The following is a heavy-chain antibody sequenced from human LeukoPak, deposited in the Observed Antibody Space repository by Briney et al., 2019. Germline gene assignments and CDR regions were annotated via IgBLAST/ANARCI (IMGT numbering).Heavy chain of an antibody. D-gene: IGHD3-3*01. J-gene: IGHJ4*02. CDR1: GFTFSSYA. Sequence: QSGGSLRLSCAASGFTFSSYAMSWVRQAPGKGLEWVSAISGSGGSTYYADSVKGRFTISRDNSKNTLYLQMSSLRAEDTAVYYCAQEIYDFWSGYPPSFPSFWGQGTLVTVSS. V-gene: IGHV3-23*01. CDR3: AQEIYDFWSGYPPSFPSF. CDR2: ISGSGGST.